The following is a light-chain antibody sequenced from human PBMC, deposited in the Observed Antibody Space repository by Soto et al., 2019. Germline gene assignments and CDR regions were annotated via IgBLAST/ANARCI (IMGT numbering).Light chain of an antibody. J-gene: IGLJ3*02. CDR1: SSNIGAGYD. CDR2: GNS. CDR3: QYYDSSLSGSV. Sequence: QYVLTQPPSVSGAPGQRVTISCTVSSSNIGAGYDVHWYQQLPGTAPKLLIYGNSNRPSGVPDRFSGSKSGTSASLAITGLQAEDEADYYCQYYDSSLSGSVFGGGTKLTVL. V-gene: IGLV1-40*01.